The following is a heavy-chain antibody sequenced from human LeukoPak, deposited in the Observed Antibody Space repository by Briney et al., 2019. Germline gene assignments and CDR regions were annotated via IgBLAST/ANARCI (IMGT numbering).Heavy chain of an antibody. V-gene: IGHV1-69*05. D-gene: IGHD1-26*01. CDR1: GGTFISYA. CDR3: ADDSGSYSFDY. CDR2: IIPIFGTA. J-gene: IGHJ4*02. Sequence: GSSVKVSCKASGGTFISYAISWVRQAPGQGLEWMGRIIPIFGTANYAQKFQGRVTITTDESTSTAYMELSSLRSEDTAVYYCADDSGSYSFDYWGQGTLVTVSS.